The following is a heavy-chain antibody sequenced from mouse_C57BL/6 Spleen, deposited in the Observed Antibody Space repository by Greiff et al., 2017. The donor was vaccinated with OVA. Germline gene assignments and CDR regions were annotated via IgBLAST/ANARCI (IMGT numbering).Heavy chain of an antibody. D-gene: IGHD2-4*01. CDR3: ARSDYDAWFAY. CDR2: IDPSDSYT. CDR1: GYTFTSYW. Sequence: QVQLQQPGAELVKPGASVKLSCKASGYTFTSYWMQWVKQRPGQGLEWIGEIDPSDSYTNYNQKFKGKATLTVDTSSSTAYMQLSSLTSEDSAVYYCARSDYDAWFAYWGQGTLVTVSA. J-gene: IGHJ3*01. V-gene: IGHV1-50*01.